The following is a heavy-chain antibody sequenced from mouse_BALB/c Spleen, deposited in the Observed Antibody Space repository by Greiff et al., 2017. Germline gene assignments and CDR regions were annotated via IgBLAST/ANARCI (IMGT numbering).Heavy chain of an antibody. Sequence: QVQLQQPGAELVKPGASVKLSCKASGYTFTSYWMHWVKQRPGQGLEWIGEINPSNGRTNYNEKFKSKATLTVDKSSSTAYMQLSSLTSEDSAVYYCARGIGEVRRTLYAMDYWGQGTSVTVSS. CDR3: ARGIGEVRRTLYAMDY. CDR1: GYTFTSYW. V-gene: IGHV1S81*02. CDR2: INPSNGRT. D-gene: IGHD2-14*01. J-gene: IGHJ4*01.